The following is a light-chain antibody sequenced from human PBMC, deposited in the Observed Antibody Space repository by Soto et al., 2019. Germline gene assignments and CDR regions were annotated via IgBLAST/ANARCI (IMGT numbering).Light chain of an antibody. V-gene: IGKV1-5*03. Sequence: DIQMTQSPSTLSASVGDRVTITCRASQSISTSLAWYQQKPGKAPNLLIYKASSFKSGVPSRFSGSGSGTEFTLTISSLQPDDFATYYCQQYKSYWTFGQGTKVEIK. CDR2: KAS. CDR1: QSISTS. J-gene: IGKJ1*01. CDR3: QQYKSYWT.